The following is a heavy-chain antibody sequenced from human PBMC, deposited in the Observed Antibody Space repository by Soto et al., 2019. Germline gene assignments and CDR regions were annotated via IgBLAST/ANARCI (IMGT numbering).Heavy chain of an antibody. CDR1: GFTFSSYG. V-gene: IGHV3-30*18. D-gene: IGHD2-2*02. Sequence: GGSLRLSCAASGFTFSSYGMHWVRQAPGKGLEWVAVISYDGSNKYYADSVKGRFTISRENSKNTLYLQMNSLRAEDTAVYYCAKNTPELYCSSTSCYTRYWYFDLWGRGTLVTVSS. CDR3: AKNTPELYCSSTSCYTRYWYFDL. J-gene: IGHJ2*01. CDR2: ISYDGSNK.